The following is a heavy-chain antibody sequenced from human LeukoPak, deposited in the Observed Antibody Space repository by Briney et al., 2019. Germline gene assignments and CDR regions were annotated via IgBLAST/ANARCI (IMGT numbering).Heavy chain of an antibody. V-gene: IGHV4-39*07. J-gene: IGHJ3*02. CDR2: IYYSGST. Sequence: SETLSLTCTVSGGSISSSSYYWGWIRQPPGKGLGWIGSIYYSGSTYYNPSLKSRVTISVDTSKNQFSLKLSSVTAADTAVYYCARRGGVRGVIIQKGDAFDIWGQGTMVTVSS. CDR3: ARRGGVRGVIIQKGDAFDI. CDR1: GGSISSSSYY. D-gene: IGHD3-10*01.